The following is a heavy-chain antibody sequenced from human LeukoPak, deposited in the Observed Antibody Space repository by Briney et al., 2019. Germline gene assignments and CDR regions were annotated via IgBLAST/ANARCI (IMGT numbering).Heavy chain of an antibody. CDR3: ARGQVYGMVRGVRRAFDI. D-gene: IGHD3-10*01. CDR2: MNPNSGNT. V-gene: IGHV1-8*03. Sequence: ASVKVSCKASGYTFTSYDINWVRQATGQGLEWMGWMNPNSGNTGYAQKFQGRVTITRNTSISTAYMELSSLRSEDTAVYYCARGQVYGMVRGVRRAFDIWGQGTMVTVSS. J-gene: IGHJ3*02. CDR1: GYTFTSYD.